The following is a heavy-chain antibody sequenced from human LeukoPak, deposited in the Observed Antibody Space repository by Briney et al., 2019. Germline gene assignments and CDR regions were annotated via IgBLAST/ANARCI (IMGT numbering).Heavy chain of an antibody. D-gene: IGHD5-18*01. CDR2: LRRDGSDK. CDR3: AKDHSQNFDY. Sequence: PGGSLVLSCAASGFTFSNYGMHWVRQAPGKGLEWVAFLRRDGSDKYYADSVKGRFTISRDNSKNTVYLQMNSLRPEDTAVYYCAKDHSQNFDYWGQGTLVTVSS. J-gene: IGHJ4*02. V-gene: IGHV3-30*02. CDR1: GFTFSNYG.